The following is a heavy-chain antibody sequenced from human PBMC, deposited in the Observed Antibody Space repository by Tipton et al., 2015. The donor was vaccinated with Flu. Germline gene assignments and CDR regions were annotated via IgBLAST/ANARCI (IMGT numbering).Heavy chain of an antibody. CDR1: GGSISSHY. V-gene: IGHV4-59*11. D-gene: IGHD3-16*02. CDR3: ARDYLLGDLSFFDN. Sequence: TLSLTCTVSGGSISSHYWSWIRQPPGKGLEWIGYIYYSGSISYNPSLKSRVTISVDTSKNQFSLKLSSVTAADTAVYYCARDYLLGDLSFFDNWGQGTLVTVSS. J-gene: IGHJ4*02. CDR2: IYYSGSI.